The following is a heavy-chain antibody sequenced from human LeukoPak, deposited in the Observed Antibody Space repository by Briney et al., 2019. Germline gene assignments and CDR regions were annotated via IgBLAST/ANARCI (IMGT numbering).Heavy chain of an antibody. CDR2: IYSGGGT. V-gene: IGHV3-53*01. CDR1: GFTVSSNF. CDR3: ARDLGYDILTGYYTLDAFDI. Sequence: GGSLRLSCAASGFTVSSNFVSWVRQAPGKGLEWVSVIYSGGGTFYADSVKGRFTLSRDNAKNSLYLQMNSLRDEDTAVYYCARDLGYDILTGYYTLDAFDIWGQGTMVTVSS. J-gene: IGHJ3*02. D-gene: IGHD3-9*01.